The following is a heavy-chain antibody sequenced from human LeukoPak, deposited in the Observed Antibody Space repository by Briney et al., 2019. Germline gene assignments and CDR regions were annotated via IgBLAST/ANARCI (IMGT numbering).Heavy chain of an antibody. V-gene: IGHV3-30*18. J-gene: IGHJ5*02. D-gene: IGHD2-21*02. CDR2: KLYDGSNK. Sequence: PGGSLRLSCAASGLSFSSYGMHWVRQAPSKGLEWVAVKLYDGSNKHYADSVKGRFTISRDNSKNTLYLQMNSLRAEDTAVYYCAKAALAYRGGDCPNWFDPWGQGILVTVSS. CDR3: AKAALAYRGGDCPNWFDP. CDR1: GLSFSSYG.